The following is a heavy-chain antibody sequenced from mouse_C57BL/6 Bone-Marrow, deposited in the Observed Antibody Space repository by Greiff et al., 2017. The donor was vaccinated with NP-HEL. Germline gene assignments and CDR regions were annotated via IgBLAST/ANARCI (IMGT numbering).Heavy chain of an antibody. J-gene: IGHJ4*01. V-gene: IGHV5-4*01. CDR3: ARDEASSFYAMDY. CDR1: GFTFSSYA. CDR2: ISDGGSYT. D-gene: IGHD1-1*01. Sequence: EVKVVESGGGLVKPGGSLKLSCAASGFTFSSYAMSWVRQTPEKRLEWVATISDGGSYTYYPDNVKGRFTISRDNAKNNLYLQMSHLKSEDTAMYYCARDEASSFYAMDYWGQGTSVTVSS.